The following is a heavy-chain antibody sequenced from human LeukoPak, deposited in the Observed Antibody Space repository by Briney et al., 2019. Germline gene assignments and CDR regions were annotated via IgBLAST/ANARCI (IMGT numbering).Heavy chain of an antibody. J-gene: IGHJ4*02. CDR2: ISSSSSYI. V-gene: IGHV3-21*04. Sequence: GGSLRLSCAASGFTFSSYSMNWVRQAPGKGLEWVSSISSSSSYIYYADSVKGRFTISRDNSKNTLYLQMNSLRAEDTAVYYCAKENWGSRSTDYWGQGTLVTVSS. CDR1: GFTFSSYS. D-gene: IGHD7-27*01. CDR3: AKENWGSRSTDY.